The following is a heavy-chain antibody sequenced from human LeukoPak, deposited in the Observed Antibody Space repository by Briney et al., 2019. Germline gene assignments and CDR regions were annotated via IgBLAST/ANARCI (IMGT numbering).Heavy chain of an antibody. V-gene: IGHV4-38-2*01. J-gene: IGHJ4*02. Sequence: PSETLSLTCAVSGYSISSGYYWGWIRQPPGKGLEWIGSIYHSGSTYYNPSLKSRVTISVDTSKNQFSLNLSSVTAADTAVYYCARRGPNNFDYWGQGTLVTVSS. CDR1: GYSISSGYY. CDR2: IYHSGST. CDR3: ARRGPNNFDY. D-gene: IGHD5-24*01.